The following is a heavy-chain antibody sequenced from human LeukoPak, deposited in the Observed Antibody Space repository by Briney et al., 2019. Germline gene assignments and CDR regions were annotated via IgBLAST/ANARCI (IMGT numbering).Heavy chain of an antibody. J-gene: IGHJ4*02. CDR3: ARRRVTQGNYFDY. CDR2: IYYSGTT. CDR1: DDSSTFRNYY. Sequence: SETLSLTCTVSDDSSTFRNYYWVWIRQPPGKGLEWIGSIYYSGTTYYNLSLKSRVTMSVDTSKYQFSLRLTSATAADTALYYCARRRVTQGNYFDYWGQGTLVTVSS. V-gene: IGHV4-39*01. D-gene: IGHD2-21*02.